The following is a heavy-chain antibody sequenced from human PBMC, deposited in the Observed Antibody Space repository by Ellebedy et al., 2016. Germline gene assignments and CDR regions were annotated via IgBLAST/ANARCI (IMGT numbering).Heavy chain of an antibody. V-gene: IGHV3-74*01. Sequence: GESLKISCAASGFSFDSYWMFWVRQGPRKGLEWVSRIKNDGSDTDYVDSVKGRFTISRDNAKNTLYLQMNALRVDDTAVYYCARGLTYSTWHGWFGSWGQGTQVFVSS. D-gene: IGHD6-13*01. J-gene: IGHJ5*01. CDR1: GFSFDSYW. CDR3: ARGLTYSTWHGWFGS. CDR2: IKNDGSDT.